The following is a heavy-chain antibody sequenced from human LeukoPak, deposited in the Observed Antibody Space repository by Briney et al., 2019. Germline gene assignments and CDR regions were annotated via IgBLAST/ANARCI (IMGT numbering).Heavy chain of an antibody. CDR3: ASGRMTTETAYCFDP. J-gene: IGHJ5*02. CDR1: GGTFISNA. V-gene: IGHV1-69*04. Sequence: GASVKVSCKASGGTFISNAITWVRQAPGQGLEWMGRIIPIFGITDYAQKFQGRVTITADKSTSTAYMEFSSLRSEDTAVYYCASGRMTTETAYCFDPRGQGTLITVSS. D-gene: IGHD4-11*01. CDR2: IIPIFGIT.